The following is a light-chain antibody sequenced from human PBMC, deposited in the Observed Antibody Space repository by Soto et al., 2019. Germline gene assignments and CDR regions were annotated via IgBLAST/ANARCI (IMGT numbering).Light chain of an antibody. CDR2: GAS. V-gene: IGKV1D-12*01. J-gene: IGKJ5*01. CDR1: QDIAGY. CDR3: HQAYSFPIT. Sequence: DIQVTQSPSSVSASVGDRVTITCRASQDIAGYLAWYQHEPGRTPELLIHGASRLQSEFPARFSGRGSGTDFILSINSLHPEDFATYYCHQAYSFPITFGHVTRLDI.